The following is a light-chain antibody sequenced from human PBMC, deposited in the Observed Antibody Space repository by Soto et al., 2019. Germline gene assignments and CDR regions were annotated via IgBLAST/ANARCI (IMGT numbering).Light chain of an antibody. V-gene: IGLV2-14*03. CDR2: GVT. CDR3: SSYRGSSPPYC. Sequence: QSALTQAASVSGSPGQSITISCTGSSSDVGSYNYVSWYQHHPGKAPKVIIYGVTNRPSGITERFSGSKSGNTASLTISRLQPEDEADYYCSSYRGSSPPYCFGPGTEHTVL. J-gene: IGLJ1*01. CDR1: SSDVGSYNY.